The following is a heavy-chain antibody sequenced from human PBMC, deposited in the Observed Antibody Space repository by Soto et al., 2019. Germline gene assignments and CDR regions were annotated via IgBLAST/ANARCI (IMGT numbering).Heavy chain of an antibody. D-gene: IGHD2-15*01. CDR3: TTDLWRIAVVVGSTGYFNP. Sequence: XVSLTLSCAASGFTFSDACMSWVRQAPGKGLDWVGRIKSKSDGGTTEYAAPVRGRFTISRDDSKNTLYLQMNSLKTEDTAVYYCTTDLWRIAVVVGSTGYFNPWGQGTPVTVSS. CDR2: IKSKSDGGTT. J-gene: IGHJ5*02. CDR1: GFTFSDAC. V-gene: IGHV3-15*01.